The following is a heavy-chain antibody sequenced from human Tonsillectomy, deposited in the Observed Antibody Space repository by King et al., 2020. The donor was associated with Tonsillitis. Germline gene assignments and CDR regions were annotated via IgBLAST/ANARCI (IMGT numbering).Heavy chain of an antibody. CDR1: GYTFTGYY. CDR2: INPNSGGT. V-gene: IGHV1-2*02. J-gene: IGHJ4*01. CDR3: ASILYSSGWRDY. Sequence: EQLVQSGAEVKKPGDSVKVSCKASGYTFTGYYMHWVRQAPGQGLEWMGWINPNSGGTNYAQKFQGTVTMTMDTSISTAYMELSRLRSDDTDVYYCASILYSSGWRDYWGHGTLVTVSS. D-gene: IGHD6-19*01.